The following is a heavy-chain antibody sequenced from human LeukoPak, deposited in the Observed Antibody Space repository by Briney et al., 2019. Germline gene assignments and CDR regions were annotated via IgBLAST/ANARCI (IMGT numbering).Heavy chain of an antibody. D-gene: IGHD1-26*01. J-gene: IGHJ3*02. V-gene: IGHV3-30*02. CDR3: AKEKWELQRGAFDI. Sequence: GGSLRLSCAASGFTFSSYGMHWVRQAPGKGLEWVAFIRYDGSNKYSADSVKGRFTISRDNSKNTLYLQMNSLRAEDTAVYYCAKEKWELQRGAFDIWGQGTMVTVSS. CDR2: IRYDGSNK. CDR1: GFTFSSYG.